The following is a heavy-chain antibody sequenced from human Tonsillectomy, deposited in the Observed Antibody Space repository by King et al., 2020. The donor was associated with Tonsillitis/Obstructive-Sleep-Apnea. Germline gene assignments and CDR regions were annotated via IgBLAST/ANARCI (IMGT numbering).Heavy chain of an antibody. J-gene: IGHJ6*03. CDR1: GFSFSDYY. V-gene: IGHV3-11*05. Sequence: VQLVESGGGLVKPGGSLRLSCAASGFSFSDYYMSWIRQAPGKGLEWVSYISSYSSFTNHADSMKGRFTISRDNAKNLLSLEMNSLRAEDTAVYYCVRGRFLAQVDYYMDIWGKGTTVTVSS. CDR2: ISSYSSFT. CDR3: VRGRFLAQVDYYMDI. D-gene: IGHD3-3*01.